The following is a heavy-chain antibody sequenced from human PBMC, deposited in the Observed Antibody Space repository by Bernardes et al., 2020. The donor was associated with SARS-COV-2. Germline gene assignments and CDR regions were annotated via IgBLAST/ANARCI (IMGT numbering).Heavy chain of an antibody. Sequence: ASVKVSCKGEGHSLTAYYVNWVRQVPGQGPEWMGWINPKSGGTEYAQKFQGRVTMTRDTSISTVYMELKRLTSDDTAVYFCARAGASSTILGLILTDENWFDRWGQGTLVTVSS. J-gene: IGHJ5*02. D-gene: IGHD3-3*01. CDR3: ARAGASSTILGLILTDENWFDR. V-gene: IGHV1-2*02. CDR2: INPKSGGT. CDR1: GHSLTAYY.